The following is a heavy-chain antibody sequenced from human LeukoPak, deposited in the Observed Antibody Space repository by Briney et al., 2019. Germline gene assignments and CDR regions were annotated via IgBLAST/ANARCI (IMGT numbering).Heavy chain of an antibody. V-gene: IGHV3-30*02. J-gene: IGHJ4*02. CDR3: ATLPYYYDSSGSYYFDY. CDR2: IRYDGSNK. D-gene: IGHD3-22*01. CDR1: GFTFSSYG. Sequence: GGSLRLSCAASGFTFSSYGMHWVRQDPGKGLEWVAFIRYDGSNKYYADSVKGRFTISRDNSKNTLYLQMNSLRVEDTAVYYCATLPYYYDSSGSYYFDYWGQGTLVTVSS.